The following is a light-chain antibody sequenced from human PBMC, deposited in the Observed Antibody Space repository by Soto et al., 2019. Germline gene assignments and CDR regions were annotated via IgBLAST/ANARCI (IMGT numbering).Light chain of an antibody. CDR2: GAS. CDR3: QQYGSSPRT. V-gene: IGKV3-20*01. CDR1: QSVTGRY. Sequence: IWLTHSPVTLSLSPGDRATLSCRASQSVTGRYLAWYQQKPGQAPSLLMHGASSRTTGIPERFSGSGSGTDFTLTISRVAPEDFAVYYCQQYGSSPRTFGQGTKVDI. J-gene: IGKJ1*01.